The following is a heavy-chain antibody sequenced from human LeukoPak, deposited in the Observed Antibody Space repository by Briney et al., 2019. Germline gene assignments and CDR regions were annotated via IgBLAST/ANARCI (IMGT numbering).Heavy chain of an antibody. Sequence: GGSLRLSCAASGFTFSDYYMSWIRQAPGKGLESVSYISSSGSTIYYADSVKGRFTISRDNAKNSLYLQMNSLRAEDTAVYYCARGLTMVRGLRNDMDVWGQGTTVTVSS. J-gene: IGHJ6*02. V-gene: IGHV3-11*01. CDR3: ARGLTMVRGLRNDMDV. D-gene: IGHD3-10*01. CDR2: ISSSGSTI. CDR1: GFTFSDYY.